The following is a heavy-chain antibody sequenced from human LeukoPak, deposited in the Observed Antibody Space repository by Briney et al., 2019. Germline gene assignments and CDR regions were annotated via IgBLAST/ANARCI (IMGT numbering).Heavy chain of an antibody. CDR3: ARGGVLVGATWFDY. V-gene: IGHV3-30-3*01. CDR2: IAHDETHI. J-gene: IGHJ4*02. CDR1: GFSFRNYA. D-gene: IGHD1-26*01. Sequence: PGGSLRLSCAASGFSFRNYAMHWVRQAPGKGLEWVAVIAHDETHIYYADSVRGRFTISRDNSRNNLDLQMNSLRVEDTAVYYCARGGVLVGATWFDYWGQGTLVTVSS.